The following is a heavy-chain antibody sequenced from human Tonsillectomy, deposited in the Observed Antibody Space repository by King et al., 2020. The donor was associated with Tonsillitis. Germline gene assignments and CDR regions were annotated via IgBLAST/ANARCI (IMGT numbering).Heavy chain of an antibody. J-gene: IGHJ5*02. CDR1: GGSISSSSYY. Sequence: VQLQESGPGLVKPSQTLSLTCTVSGGSISSSSYYWSWIRQPAGKGLEWIGRIYTSGSTNYNPSLKSRVIISVDTSKNQVSLKLSSVTAADTAVYYCARGHYSSSWDPFDPWGQGTLVTVSS. CDR2: IYTSGST. CDR3: ARGHYSSSWDPFDP. D-gene: IGHD6-13*01. V-gene: IGHV4-61*02.